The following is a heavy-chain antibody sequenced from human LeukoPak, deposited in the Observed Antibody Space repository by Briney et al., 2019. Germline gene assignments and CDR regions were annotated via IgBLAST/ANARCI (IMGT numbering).Heavy chain of an antibody. Sequence: GGSLRLACAAAGFTFDDSGMGWVRQATGKGLKWVSGINWNGGSTGYADSVKGRLTISRANAKKSLYLQMNSLRGEDTALYYCARTLLLTYYYDSSGYYSFDYWGQGTLVTVSS. D-gene: IGHD3-22*01. CDR2: INWNGGST. CDR3: ARTLLLTYYYDSSGYYSFDY. J-gene: IGHJ4*02. CDR1: GFTFDDSG. V-gene: IGHV3-20*04.